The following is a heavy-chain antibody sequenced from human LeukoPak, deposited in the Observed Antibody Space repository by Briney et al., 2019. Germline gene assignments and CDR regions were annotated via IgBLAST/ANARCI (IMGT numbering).Heavy chain of an antibody. CDR1: GFTLSNYV. J-gene: IGHJ4*02. V-gene: IGHV3-23*01. D-gene: IGHD2-8*02. CDR3: TKRAGGNLYDLDN. CDR2: VSGGGFDT. Sequence: GGSLRLSCVASGFTLSNYVMSWVRQAPGKGLEWVSGVSGGGFDTYYTDSVKGRFTISRDNSKNMVYLQMNSLRAEDTAVYYCTKRAGGNLYDLDNWGQGTLVTVSS.